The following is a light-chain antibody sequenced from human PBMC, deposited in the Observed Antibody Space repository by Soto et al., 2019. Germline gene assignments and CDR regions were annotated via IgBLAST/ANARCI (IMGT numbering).Light chain of an antibody. CDR2: DVT. J-gene: IGLJ1*01. CDR1: SSDVGRYDY. Sequence: QSALTQPPSASGSPGQSVTISCTGTSSDVGRYDYVSWYQQHPGKAPKLIVYDVTERPSGVPDRFSGSKSGNTASLTISGLQAEDEADYSCCSFAGSYSYVFGTGTKVTVL. V-gene: IGLV2-11*01. CDR3: CSFAGSYSYV.